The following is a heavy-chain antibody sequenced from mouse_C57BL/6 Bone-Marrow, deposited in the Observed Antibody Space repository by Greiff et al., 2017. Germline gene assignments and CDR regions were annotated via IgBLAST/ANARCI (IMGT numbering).Heavy chain of an antibody. Sequence: EVQLVESGGGLVKPGGSLKLSCAASGFTFSSYTMSWVRQTPEKRLQWVAVISGGGGNTYYPDSVKGRFTFSIDNDKNTLYLQMRSLRYTDAALEYCSRQSTAVLATEYFDVWGTGTTVTVSS. D-gene: IGHD1-1*01. CDR2: ISGGGGNT. J-gene: IGHJ1*03. CDR3: SRQSTAVLATEYFDV. V-gene: IGHV5-9*01. CDR1: GFTFSSYT.